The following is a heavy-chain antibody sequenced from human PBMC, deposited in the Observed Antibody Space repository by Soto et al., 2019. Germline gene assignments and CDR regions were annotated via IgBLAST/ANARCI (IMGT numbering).Heavy chain of an antibody. CDR1: GGSISNYY. V-gene: IGHV4-59*01. J-gene: IGHJ4*02. D-gene: IGHD5-12*01. CDR3: ARGIVATITAFAPFDY. CDR2: IYYSGST. Sequence: PSETLSLTCTVSGGSISNYYWSWIRQPPGKGLEWIGYIYYSGSTNYNPSLKSRVTISVDTSKNQFSLKLSSVTAADTAVYCCARGIVATITAFAPFDYWGQGTLVTVSS.